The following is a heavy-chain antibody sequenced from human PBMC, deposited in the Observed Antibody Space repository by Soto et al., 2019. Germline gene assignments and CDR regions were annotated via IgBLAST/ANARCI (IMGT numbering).Heavy chain of an antibody. CDR3: ARASSGRREPFAI. V-gene: IGHV1-2*04. J-gene: IGHJ3*02. Sequence: ASVKVSCKASGYTFTGYYMHWVRQAPGQGLEWMGWINPNSGGTNYAQKFQGWVTMTRDTSISTAYMELSRLRSDDTAVYYCARASSGRREPFAIWGQGTMVPVSS. CDR1: GYTFTGYY. CDR2: INPNSGGT. D-gene: IGHD6-25*01.